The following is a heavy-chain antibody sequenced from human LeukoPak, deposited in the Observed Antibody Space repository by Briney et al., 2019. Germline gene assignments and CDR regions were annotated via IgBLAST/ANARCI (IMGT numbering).Heavy chain of an antibody. CDR1: GYTFTGYY. Sequence: GASVKVSCKXSGYTFTGYYMHWVRQAPGQGLERMGWINPNSGGTNYAQKFQGRVTMTRDTSISTAYMELSRLRSDDTAVYYCARLKYSGSYVDLDYWGQGTLVTVSS. CDR2: INPNSGGT. V-gene: IGHV1-2*02. D-gene: IGHD1-26*01. CDR3: ARLKYSGSYVDLDY. J-gene: IGHJ4*02.